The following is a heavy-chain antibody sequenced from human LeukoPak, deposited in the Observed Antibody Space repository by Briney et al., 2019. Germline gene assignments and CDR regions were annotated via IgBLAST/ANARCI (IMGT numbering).Heavy chain of an antibody. V-gene: IGHV1-18*01. CDR1: GYTFTSYG. CDR2: ISAYNGNT. D-gene: IGHD3-22*01. Sequence: ASVTVSCKASGYTFTSYGISWVRQAPGQGLEWMGWISAYNGNTNYAQKLQGRVTMTTDTSTSTAYMELRSLRSDDTAVYYCAILGDYYDSSGYYYGFDYWGQGTLVTVSS. CDR3: AILGDYYDSSGYYYGFDY. J-gene: IGHJ4*02.